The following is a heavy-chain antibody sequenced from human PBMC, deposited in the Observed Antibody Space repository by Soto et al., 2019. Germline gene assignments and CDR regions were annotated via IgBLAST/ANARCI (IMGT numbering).Heavy chain of an antibody. J-gene: IGHJ4*02. Sequence: EVRLVESGGGLVQPGGSLRLSCVTSGFTFTKYSMNWVRQAPGKGLEWVSYISYSGETKYYADSLKGRYAISRYDAKNSVYLQMNSLRDEDTAFYYCVRGVVVVVGSTAENFDHWGQGTLVTVSS. D-gene: IGHD2-15*01. CDR2: ISYSGETK. V-gene: IGHV3-48*02. CDR1: GFTFTKYS. CDR3: VRGVVVVVGSTAENFDH.